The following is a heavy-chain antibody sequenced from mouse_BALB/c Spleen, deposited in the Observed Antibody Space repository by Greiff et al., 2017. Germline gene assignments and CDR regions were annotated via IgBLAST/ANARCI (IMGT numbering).Heavy chain of an antibody. CDR2: ISDGGSYT. CDR1: GFTFSDYY. J-gene: IGHJ2*01. Sequence: EVKLVESGGGLVKPGGSLKLSCAASGFTFSDYYMYWVRQTPEKRLEWVATISDGGSYTYYPDSVKGRFTISRDNAKKNLYLQMSSLKSEDTAMYYCARGDYLDYWGQGTTLTVSS. CDR3: ARGDYLDY. V-gene: IGHV5-4*02.